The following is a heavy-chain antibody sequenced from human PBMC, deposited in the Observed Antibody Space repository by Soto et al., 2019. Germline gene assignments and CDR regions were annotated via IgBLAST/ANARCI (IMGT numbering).Heavy chain of an antibody. Sequence: QVQLQESGPGLVKASQTLSLTCTVSGASVNSGDYYWSWVRQPPGRGLEWIGYIHYSETIYYNSSLKSRVQILVETFKNQFSLEASSVTAADTAVYYCARAHRYYDYPDIWGQGTTVTVSS. V-gene: IGHV4-30-4*01. CDR2: IHYSETI. D-gene: IGHD3-22*01. CDR3: ARAHRYYDYPDI. J-gene: IGHJ3*02. CDR1: GASVNSGDYY.